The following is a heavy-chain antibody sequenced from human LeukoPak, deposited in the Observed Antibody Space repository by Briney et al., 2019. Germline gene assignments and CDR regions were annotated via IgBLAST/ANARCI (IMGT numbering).Heavy chain of an antibody. CDR1: GFTFSSYA. V-gene: IGHV3-30-3*01. D-gene: IGHD3-9*01. CDR2: ISYDGSNK. Sequence: GGSLRLSCAASGFTFSSYAMHWVRQAPGKGLEWVAVISYDGSNKYYADSVKGRFTISRDNSKNTLYLQMNSLRAEDTAVYYCARVVRDYDILTGSWDYWGQGTLVTVFS. J-gene: IGHJ4*02. CDR3: ARVVRDYDILTGSWDY.